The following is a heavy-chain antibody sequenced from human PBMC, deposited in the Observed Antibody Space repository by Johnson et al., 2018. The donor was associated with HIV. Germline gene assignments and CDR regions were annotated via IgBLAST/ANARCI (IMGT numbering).Heavy chain of an antibody. D-gene: IGHD2-15*01. V-gene: IGHV3-30*14. Sequence: QVQLVESGGGVVQPGRSLRLSCAASGFTSSSYTMYWVRQAPGKGLEWVAVISYDGSNEYYADSVKGRFTISRDNSKNTLYLQMNSLRAGDTALYYCARAVCRGGRCYSHDAFDIWGQGTMVTVSS. CDR3: ARAVCRGGRCYSHDAFDI. CDR1: GFTSSSYT. J-gene: IGHJ3*02. CDR2: ISYDGSNE.